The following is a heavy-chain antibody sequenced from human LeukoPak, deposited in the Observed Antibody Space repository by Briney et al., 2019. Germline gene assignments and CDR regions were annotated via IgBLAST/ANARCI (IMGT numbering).Heavy chain of an antibody. Sequence: ASVKVSCKTSGYTFTGYYIHWVRQAPGQGLGCMGWINPNSGGTNPNSGGTKYAQKFQGRVTMTRDTSISTAFMELSGLTSDDTAVYYCARGPPSSGSVGDDYWGQGTLVTVSS. CDR2: INPNSGGTNPNSGGT. CDR1: GYTFTGYY. CDR3: ARGPPSSGSVGDDY. J-gene: IGHJ4*02. D-gene: IGHD6-25*01. V-gene: IGHV1-2*02.